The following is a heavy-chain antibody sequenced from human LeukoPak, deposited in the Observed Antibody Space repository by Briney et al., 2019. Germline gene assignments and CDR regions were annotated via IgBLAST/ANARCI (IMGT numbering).Heavy chain of an antibody. CDR2: ISGSGGST. V-gene: IGHV3-23*01. D-gene: IGHD2-2*02. CDR3: AKGLRCSSTSCYTLSYYYMDV. Sequence: GGSLRLSCAASGFTFSSYAMSWVRQAPGKGLEWVSAISGSGGSTYYADSVKGRFTISRDNSKNTLYLQMNGLRAEDTAVYYCAKGLRCSSTSCYTLSYYYMDVWGKGTTVTVSS. CDR1: GFTFSSYA. J-gene: IGHJ6*03.